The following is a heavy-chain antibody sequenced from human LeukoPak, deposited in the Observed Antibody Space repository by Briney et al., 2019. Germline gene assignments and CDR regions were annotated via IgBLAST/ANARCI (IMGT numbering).Heavy chain of an antibody. CDR2: IYYSGST. D-gene: IGHD2-2*01. Sequence: SETLSLTCTVSGGSISSSSYYWGWIRQPPGKGLEWIGSIYYSGSTYYNPSLKSRVTISVDTSKNQFSLKLSSVTAADTAVYYCAREFMGPDGGVIVVVPAAIMFTLSSWYWGYYFDYWGQGTLVTVSS. CDR3: AREFMGPDGGVIVVVPAAIMFTLSSWYWGYYFDY. J-gene: IGHJ4*02. V-gene: IGHV4-39*07. CDR1: GGSISSSSYY.